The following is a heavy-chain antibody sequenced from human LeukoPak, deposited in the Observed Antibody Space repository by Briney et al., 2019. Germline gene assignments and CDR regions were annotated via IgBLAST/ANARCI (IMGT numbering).Heavy chain of an antibody. V-gene: IGHV4-34*01. CDR3: ARGRSYYYDSSGYYRNWFDP. CDR1: GGSFSGYY. J-gene: IGHJ5*02. D-gene: IGHD3-22*01. CDR2: INHSGST. Sequence: PSETLSLTCAVYGGSFSGYYWSWIRQPPGKGLEWIGEINHSGSTNYNPSLKSRVTISVDTSKNQFSLKLSSVTAADTVVYYCARGRSYYYDSSGYYRNWFDPWGQGTLVTVSS.